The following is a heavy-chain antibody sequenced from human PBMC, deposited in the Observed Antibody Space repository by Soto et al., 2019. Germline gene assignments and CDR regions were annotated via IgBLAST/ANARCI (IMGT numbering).Heavy chain of an antibody. CDR3: APSRRSSGDAFDF. CDR1: GFSLTTSGVG. D-gene: IGHD6-6*01. J-gene: IGHJ3*01. Sequence: QITLKESGPALVKPTKTLTLTCTFSGFSLTTSGVGVGWIRQPPGKALEGLALIYWNDDERYSPSLRSRLTITKDTSKNRVVLTMTNMEAVDTATYYCAPSRRSSGDAFDFWGQGTMVTVSS. CDR2: IYWNDDE. V-gene: IGHV2-5*01.